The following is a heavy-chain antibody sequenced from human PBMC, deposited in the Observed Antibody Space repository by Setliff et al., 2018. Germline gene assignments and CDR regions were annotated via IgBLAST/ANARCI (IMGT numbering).Heavy chain of an antibody. D-gene: IGHD1-26*01. CDR3: AREGVHTRSSTDYRYYMDV. J-gene: IGHJ6*03. CDR1: GGTFKNYG. V-gene: IGHV1-69*05. CDR2: IIPIFGTT. Sequence: GASVKVSCKASGGTFKNYGISWVRQAPGQGLEWMGGIIPIFGTTDYAQKFQGRVTVMTDESTSTAYMELSSLTSEDTAVYYCAREGVHTRSSTDYRYYMDVWGKGTTVTVSS.